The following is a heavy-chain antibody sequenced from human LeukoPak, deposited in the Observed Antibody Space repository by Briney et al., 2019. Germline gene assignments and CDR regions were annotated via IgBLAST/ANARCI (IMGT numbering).Heavy chain of an antibody. CDR3: AKEAAAGKDAFDI. V-gene: IGHV3-9*03. Sequence: TGGSLRLSCAASGFTFDDYAMHWVRQAPGKGLEWVSGISWNSGSIGYADSVKGRFTISRDNAKNSLYLQMNSLRAEDMALYYCAKEAAAGKDAFDIWGQGTMVTVSS. CDR1: GFTFDDYA. J-gene: IGHJ3*02. D-gene: IGHD6-13*01. CDR2: ISWNSGSI.